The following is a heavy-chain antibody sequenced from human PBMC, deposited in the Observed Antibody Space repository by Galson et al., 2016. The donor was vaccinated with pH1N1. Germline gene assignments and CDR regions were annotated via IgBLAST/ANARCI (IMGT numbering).Heavy chain of an antibody. CDR3: AKAGRRWELEGAFGLDV. CDR2: ISWDGGST. CDR1: KFTFDDYA. Sequence: SLRLSCAASKFTFDDYAMHWVRQPPGKGPEWLCLISWDGGSTYFADSVKGRFTISRDNNKNSLYLQMNNVRPEDTALYFCAKAGRRWELEGAFGLDVWGQWTTVTVSS. V-gene: IGHV3-43D*04. D-gene: IGHD1-26*01. J-gene: IGHJ6*02.